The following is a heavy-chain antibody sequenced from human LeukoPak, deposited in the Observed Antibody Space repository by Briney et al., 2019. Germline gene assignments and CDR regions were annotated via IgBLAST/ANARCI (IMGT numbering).Heavy chain of an antibody. V-gene: IGHV3-11*01. CDR2: ISSSGSTI. D-gene: IGHD2-15*01. CDR1: GFTFSDYY. Sequence: GGSLRLSCAASGFTFSDYYMSWIRQAPGKGLEWVSYISSSGSTIHYADSVKGRFTISRDNAKNSLYLQMNSLRAEGTAVYYCAREVVVVAASVMNDYWGQGTLVTVSS. CDR3: AREVVVVAASVMNDY. J-gene: IGHJ4*02.